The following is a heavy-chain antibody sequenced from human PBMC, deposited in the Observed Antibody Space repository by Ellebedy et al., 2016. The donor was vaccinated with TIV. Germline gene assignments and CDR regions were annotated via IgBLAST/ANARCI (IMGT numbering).Heavy chain of an antibody. CDR1: GFTFSSSW. CDR2: IKQDGSDK. V-gene: IGHV3-7*01. D-gene: IGHD3-10*01. CDR3: GRGYFVSA. J-gene: IGHJ1*01. Sequence: GESLKISCAASGFTFSSSWMTWVRQAPGKGLEWVANIKQDGSDKFYVDSVKGRFTISRDNAKNSLYLQMSSLKVEDTAVYYCGRGYFVSAWGQGTLVTVSS.